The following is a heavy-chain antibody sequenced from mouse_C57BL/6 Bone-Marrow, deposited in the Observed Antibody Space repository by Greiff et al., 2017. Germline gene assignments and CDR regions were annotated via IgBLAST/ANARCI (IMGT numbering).Heavy chain of an antibody. CDR2: INPYNGGT. V-gene: IGHV1-19*01. CDR1: GYTFTDYY. D-gene: IGHD4-1*01. CDR3: ARDWVYAMDY. Sequence: EVQLQQSGPVLVKPGASVKMSCKASGYTFTDYYMTWVQQSHGKSLEWIGAINPYNGGTSYNQKFKGKATLTVDKSSSTAYMELNSLTSEDSAVYYCARDWVYAMDYWGQGTSVTVSS. J-gene: IGHJ4*01.